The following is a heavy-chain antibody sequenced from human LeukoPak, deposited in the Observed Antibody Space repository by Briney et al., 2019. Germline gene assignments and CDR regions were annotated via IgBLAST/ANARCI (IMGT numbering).Heavy chain of an antibody. V-gene: IGHV1-2*06. CDR3: ARTSTAGTIYYYMDV. D-gene: IGHD6-13*01. CDR2: IFPNSGTI. J-gene: IGHJ6*03. Sequence: GASVKVSCKASGYTFTGYYIHWMRQAPGQGLEWMGRIFPNSGTINYAQKFQGRVTLTRDTSISTAYMELSRLTSDDTAIYYCARTSTAGTIYYYMDVWGKGTAVTVSS. CDR1: GYTFTGYY.